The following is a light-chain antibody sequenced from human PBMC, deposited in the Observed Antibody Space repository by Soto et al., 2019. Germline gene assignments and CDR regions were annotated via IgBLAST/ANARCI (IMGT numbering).Light chain of an antibody. CDR1: SSDVGSYNL. CDR3: CSYAGSSTLYV. CDR2: EVS. J-gene: IGLJ1*01. Sequence: QSMLTQPASVSGSPGQSITISCTGTSSDVGSYNLVSWYQQHPGKAPKLMIYEVSKRPSGVSNRFSGSKSGNTASLTISGLQAEDEADYYCCSYAGSSTLYVFGTGTKVTVL. V-gene: IGLV2-23*02.